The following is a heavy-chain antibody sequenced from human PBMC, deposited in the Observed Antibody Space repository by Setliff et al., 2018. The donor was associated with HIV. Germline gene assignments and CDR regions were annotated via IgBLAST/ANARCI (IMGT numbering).Heavy chain of an antibody. CDR3: ARTSSALTTRGEYYFDY. V-gene: IGHV1-46*01. Sequence: ASVKVSCKASGYTFTNYFIHWVRQAPGQGLEWMEIVNPSDGSTSNSQKFQGRVSMTRDTSTSTVYMEVNSLRSEDTAVYFCARTSSALTTRGEYYFDYWGQGTLVTVSS. CDR2: VNPSDGST. D-gene: IGHD4-4*01. CDR1: GYTFTNYF. J-gene: IGHJ4*02.